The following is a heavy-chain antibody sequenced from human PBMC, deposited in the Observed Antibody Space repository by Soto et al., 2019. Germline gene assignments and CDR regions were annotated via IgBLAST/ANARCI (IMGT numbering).Heavy chain of an antibody. Sequence: QVQLVQSGAEVKKPGSSVKVSCKASGGTFSSYAISWVRQAPGQGLEWMGGIIPIFGTANYAQKFQGRVTITADESTSTAYMELCSLRSEDTAVYYCARARTVTTLYYFDYWGQGTLVTVSS. J-gene: IGHJ4*02. CDR2: IIPIFGTA. V-gene: IGHV1-69*01. CDR3: ARARTVTTLYYFDY. D-gene: IGHD4-17*01. CDR1: GGTFSSYA.